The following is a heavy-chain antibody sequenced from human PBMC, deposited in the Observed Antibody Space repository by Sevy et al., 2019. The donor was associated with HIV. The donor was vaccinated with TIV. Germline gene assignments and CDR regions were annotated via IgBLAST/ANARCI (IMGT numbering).Heavy chain of an antibody. Sequence: SETLSLTCAVYGGSFSGYYWSWIRQPPGKGLEWIGEINHSGSTNYNPSLKSRVIISGDTSKNQFSLKLSSVTAADTAVYYCARHCSSTSCSHAFDIWGQGTMVTVSS. V-gene: IGHV4-34*01. CDR2: INHSGST. CDR3: ARHCSSTSCSHAFDI. CDR1: GGSFSGYY. D-gene: IGHD2-2*01. J-gene: IGHJ3*02.